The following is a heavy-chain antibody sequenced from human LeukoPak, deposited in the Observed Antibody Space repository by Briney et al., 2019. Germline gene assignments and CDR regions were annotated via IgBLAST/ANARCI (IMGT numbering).Heavy chain of an antibody. V-gene: IGHV3-48*01. CDR3: ARDPSYYYDSSGYYLTRAFDI. CDR2: ISSSSSTI. J-gene: IGHJ3*02. CDR1: GFTFSSYS. Sequence: DPGGSLRLSCAASGFTFSSYSMNWVRQAPGKGLEWVSYISSSSSTIYYADSVKGRFTISRDNAKNSLYLQMNSLRAGDTAVYYCARDPSYYYDSSGYYLTRAFDIWGQGTMVTVSS. D-gene: IGHD3-22*01.